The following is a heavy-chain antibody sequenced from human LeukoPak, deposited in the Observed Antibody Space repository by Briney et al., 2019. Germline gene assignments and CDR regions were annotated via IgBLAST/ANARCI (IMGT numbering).Heavy chain of an antibody. CDR1: GGSISSYY. J-gene: IGHJ4*02. V-gene: IGHV4-59*08. CDR2: FYYGGST. CDR3: ARAGGYLLYFDS. Sequence: SETLSLTCTVSGGSISSYYWNWIRQPPGKGLEWIGYFYYGGSTNYNPSLKSRVTISVDTSKNEFSLKLNSVTAADTAVYYCARAGGYLLYFDSWGQGTLATVSS. D-gene: IGHD5-12*01.